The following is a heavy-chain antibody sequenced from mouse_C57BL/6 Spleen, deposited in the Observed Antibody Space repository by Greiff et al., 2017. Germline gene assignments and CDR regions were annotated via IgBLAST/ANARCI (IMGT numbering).Heavy chain of an antibody. Sequence: QVQLQQPGAELVKPGASVKLSCKASGYTFTSYWMQWVKQRPGQGLEWIGEIDPSDSYTNYKQKFKGKATLTVDTSSGTAYMQLSSLTSEDSAVYYCTRWAYSNLCCFGDGGQGTTLTVSS. J-gene: IGHJ2*01. V-gene: IGHV1-50*01. CDR2: IDPSDSYT. CDR3: TRWAYSNLCCFGD. D-gene: IGHD2-5*01. CDR1: GYTFTSYW.